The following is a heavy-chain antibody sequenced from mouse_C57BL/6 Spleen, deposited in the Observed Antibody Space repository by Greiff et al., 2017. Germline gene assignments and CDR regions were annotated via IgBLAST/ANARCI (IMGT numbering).Heavy chain of an antibody. CDR2: ISSGSSTI. Sequence: EVKVVESGGGLVKPGGSLKLSCAASGFTFSDYGMHWVRQAPEKGLEWVAYISSGSSTIYYADTVKGRFTISRDNAKNTLFLQMTSLRSEDTAMYYCARPIYDGYATGFDYWGQGTTLTVSS. D-gene: IGHD2-3*01. CDR1: GFTFSDYG. V-gene: IGHV5-17*01. J-gene: IGHJ2*01. CDR3: ARPIYDGYATGFDY.